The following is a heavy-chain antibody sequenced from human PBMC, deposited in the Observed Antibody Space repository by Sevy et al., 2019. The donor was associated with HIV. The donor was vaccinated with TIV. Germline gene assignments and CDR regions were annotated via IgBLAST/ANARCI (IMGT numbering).Heavy chain of an antibody. CDR3: ARSPTYSSSWYAGWFDP. CDR1: GDSASSNSAA. Sequence: KQSQTLSLTCAISGDSASSNSAAWNWIRQSPSRGLEWLGRTYYRSKWYNDYAVSVKSRITINPDTSKNQFSLQLNSVTPEDTALYYCARSPTYSSSWYAGWFDPWGQGTLVTVSS. D-gene: IGHD6-13*01. J-gene: IGHJ5*02. V-gene: IGHV6-1*01. CDR2: TYYRSKWYN.